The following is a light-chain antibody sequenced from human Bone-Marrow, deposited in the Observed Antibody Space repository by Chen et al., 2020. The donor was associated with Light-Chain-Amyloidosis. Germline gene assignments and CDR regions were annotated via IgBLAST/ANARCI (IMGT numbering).Light chain of an antibody. V-gene: IGLV3-21*02. J-gene: IGLJ3*02. CDR1: NIGSTS. CDR3: QVWDRSSDRPV. CDR2: DDS. Sequence: YVLTQPSSVSVAPGQTPPISCGGNNIGSTSVHWYQQTPGQAPLLVVYDDSDRPSGIPERLSGSNSGNTATLTISRVEAGDEADYYCQVWDRSSDRPVFGGGTKLTVL.